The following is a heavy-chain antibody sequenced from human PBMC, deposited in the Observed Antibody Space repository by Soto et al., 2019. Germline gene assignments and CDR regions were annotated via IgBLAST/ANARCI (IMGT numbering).Heavy chain of an antibody. Sequence: PSETLSLTCTVSGGSISSSSYYWGWIRQPPGKGLEWIGSIYYSGSTYYNPSLKSRVTISVDTSKNQFSLKLSSVTAADTAVYYCARSDIPVYYYMDVWGKGTTVTVSS. CDR1: GGSISSSSYY. CDR3: ARSDIPVYYYMDV. D-gene: IGHD2-15*01. CDR2: IYYSGST. J-gene: IGHJ6*03. V-gene: IGHV4-39*01.